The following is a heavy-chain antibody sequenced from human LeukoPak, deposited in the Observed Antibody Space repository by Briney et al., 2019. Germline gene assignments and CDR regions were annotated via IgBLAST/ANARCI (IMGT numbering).Heavy chain of an antibody. V-gene: IGHV4-34*01. CDR1: GWSFSGYY. D-gene: IGHD3-22*01. CDR3: ARGNLYYYDSSGYYFKFDY. Sequence: SETLSLTCAVYGWSFSGYYWSWIRQPPGKGLEWIGEINHSGSTNYNPSLKSRVTISVDTSKNQFSLKLSSVTAADTAVYYCARGNLYYYDSSGYYFKFDYWGQGTLVTVSS. CDR2: INHSGST. J-gene: IGHJ4*02.